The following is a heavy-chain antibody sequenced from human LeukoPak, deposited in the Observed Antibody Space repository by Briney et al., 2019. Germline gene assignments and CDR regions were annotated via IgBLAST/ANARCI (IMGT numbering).Heavy chain of an antibody. CDR2: TYYRSKWLN. CDR1: GDSVSSNSVT. J-gene: IGHJ4*02. D-gene: IGHD6-6*01. CDR3: ARYSKSSDRDFDY. Sequence: SQTLSRTCAISGDSVSSNSVTWNWIRQSPSRGLEWLGRTYYRSKWLNDYVESVKNRLTINPDTSKNQFSLQLTSVTPEDTAVYYCARYSKSSDRDFDYWGQGTQATVSS. V-gene: IGHV6-1*01.